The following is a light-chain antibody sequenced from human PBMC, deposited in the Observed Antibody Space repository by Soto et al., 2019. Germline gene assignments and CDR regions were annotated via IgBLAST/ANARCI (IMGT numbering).Light chain of an antibody. V-gene: IGLV2-11*01. CDR3: AAWDDSLSGVV. Sequence: QSALTQPRSVSGSPGQSVTLSCTGTSSDVGGYHYVSWYQHHPGKAPKIIIYDVNKRPSGVPDRFSGSKSGNTASLTISGLQTEDEADYYCAAWDDSLSGVVLGGGTKLTVL. CDR2: DVN. CDR1: SSDVGGYHY. J-gene: IGLJ2*01.